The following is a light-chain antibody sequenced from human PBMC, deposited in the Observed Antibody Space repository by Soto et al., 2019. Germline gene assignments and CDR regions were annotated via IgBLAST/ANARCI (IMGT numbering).Light chain of an antibody. J-gene: IGKJ1*01. Sequence: EIVMTQSPATLSLSPGERATLSCRASQSVSTNVAWYQQRPGQALSLLIYGASTRASGCPARFTGSGSGTEFTLTISSLQSEDSATYYCQQANSFSWTFGQGTKVDIK. CDR2: GAS. V-gene: IGKV3-15*01. CDR3: QQANSFSWT. CDR1: QSVSTN.